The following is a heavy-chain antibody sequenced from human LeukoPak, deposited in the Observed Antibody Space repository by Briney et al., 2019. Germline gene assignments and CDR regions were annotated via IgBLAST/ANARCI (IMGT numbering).Heavy chain of an antibody. J-gene: IGHJ4*02. Sequence: GGSLRLSCAASGFTFSSYGMHWVRQAPGKGLEWVAFIRYDGSNKYYADSVKGRFTISRDNSKNTLYLQMNSLRVEDTAVYYCAKGKSSWYTLDYWGQGTLVTVSS. CDR2: IRYDGSNK. V-gene: IGHV3-30*02. CDR1: GFTFSSYG. D-gene: IGHD6-13*01. CDR3: AKGKSSWYTLDY.